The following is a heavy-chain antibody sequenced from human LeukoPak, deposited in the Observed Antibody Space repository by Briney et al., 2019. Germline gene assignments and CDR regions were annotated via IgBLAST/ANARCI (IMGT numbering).Heavy chain of an antibody. J-gene: IGHJ6*03. CDR2: ISAYNGNT. Sequence: ASVKVSCKASGYTFTSYGISWVRQSPGQGLEWMGWISAYNGNTNYAQKLQGRVTMTTDTSTSTAYMELRSLRSDDTAVYYCAREGHMGADYYYMDVWGKGTTVTVSS. CDR3: AREGHMGADYYYMDV. D-gene: IGHD3-16*01. V-gene: IGHV1-18*01. CDR1: GYTFTSYG.